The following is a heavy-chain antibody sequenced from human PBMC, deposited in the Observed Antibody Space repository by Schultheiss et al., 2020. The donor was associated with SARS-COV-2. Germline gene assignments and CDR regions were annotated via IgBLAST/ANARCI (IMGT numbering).Heavy chain of an antibody. CDR2: INQDGSEK. Sequence: ETLSLTCAVYGESFNGFSWTWIRQSPGKGLEWVANINQDGSEKYYVDYVKGRFTISRDNAKNSLYLQMNSLRAEDTAVYYCARTWTQLVGPAYWGQGTRVTVSS. J-gene: IGHJ4*02. V-gene: IGHV3-7*03. D-gene: IGHD6-6*01. CDR1: GESFNGFS. CDR3: ARTWTQLVGPAY.